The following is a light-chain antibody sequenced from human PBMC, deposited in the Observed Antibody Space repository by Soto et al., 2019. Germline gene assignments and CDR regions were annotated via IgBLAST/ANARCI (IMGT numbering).Light chain of an antibody. CDR1: QDITYY. Sequence: DIQMTQSPSSLSASVGDRVTITCQASQDITYYLNWCQQKPGKAPTLLVYDASNLETGVPSRCSVSGSGTDFTLTISSLQPEDIARYYWQLYYDLPWTFGQGTKVDIK. V-gene: IGKV1-33*01. CDR2: DAS. CDR3: QLYYDLPWT. J-gene: IGKJ1*01.